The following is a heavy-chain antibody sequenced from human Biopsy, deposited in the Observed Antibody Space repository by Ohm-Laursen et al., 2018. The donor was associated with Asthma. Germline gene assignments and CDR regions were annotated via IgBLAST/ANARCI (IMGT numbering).Heavy chain of an antibody. CDR3: ASAADSSHYYGIDV. CDR1: GDSFSNDA. V-gene: IGHV1-18*01. D-gene: IGHD2-21*01. Sequence: SSVKGSCKTSGDSFSNDAISWVRQAPGQGLEWMGWISVYNGKTNDAQKLQDRVTMITDESTSTAYMELRSLSSDDTAVYFCASAADSSHYYGIDVWGQGTTVTVS. CDR2: ISVYNGKT. J-gene: IGHJ6*02.